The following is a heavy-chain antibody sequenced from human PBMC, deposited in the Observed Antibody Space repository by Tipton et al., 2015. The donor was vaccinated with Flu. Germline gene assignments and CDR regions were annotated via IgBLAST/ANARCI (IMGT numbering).Heavy chain of an antibody. J-gene: IGHJ2*01. CDR2: ITQTGNI. CDR3: ARLYHSSTVFHWYFDL. V-gene: IGHV4-34*01. Sequence: TLSLTCTVFGGSFSGYYWSWIRQPPGMGLEWIGEITQTGNINYNPSLESRVTLSLDTSKNQFSLKMNGVTAADTAVYYCARLYHSSTVFHWYFDLWGRGSLVTVSS. CDR1: GGSFSGYY. D-gene: IGHD3/OR15-3a*01.